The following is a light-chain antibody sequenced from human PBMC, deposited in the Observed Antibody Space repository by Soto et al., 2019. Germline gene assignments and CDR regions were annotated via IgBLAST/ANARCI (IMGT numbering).Light chain of an antibody. CDR2: RTN. V-gene: IGLV7-43*01. Sequence: QAVVTQEPSLTVSPGGTVTLTCASSTGEVTSGFYPNWFQQKPGQAPRALLYRTNNKHSWTPARFSGSLLGGKAALTLSGVQPEDEAEYYCLLYFDGTDVFGTGTKLTVL. CDR3: LLYFDGTDV. J-gene: IGLJ1*01. CDR1: TGEVTSGFY.